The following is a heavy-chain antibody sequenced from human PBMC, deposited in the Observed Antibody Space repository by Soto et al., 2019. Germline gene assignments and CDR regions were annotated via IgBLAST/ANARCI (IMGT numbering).Heavy chain of an antibody. Sequence: EVQLVESGGGLVKPGGSLRLSCAASGFTFSSYSMNWVRQAPGKGLEWVSSISSSSSYIYYADSVKGRFTISRDNAKNSLYLQMNSLRAEDTAVYYCARDPVQHTTNDAFDIWGQGTMVTVSS. V-gene: IGHV3-21*01. CDR2: ISSSSSYI. J-gene: IGHJ3*02. CDR3: ARDPVQHTTNDAFDI. CDR1: GFTFSSYS. D-gene: IGHD1-26*01.